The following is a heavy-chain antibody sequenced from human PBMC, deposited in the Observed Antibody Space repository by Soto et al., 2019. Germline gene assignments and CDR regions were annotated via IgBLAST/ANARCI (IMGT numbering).Heavy chain of an antibody. CDR2: INAGNGNT. CDR1: GYTFTSYA. V-gene: IGHV1-3*01. CDR3: ARGRWLLNWFDP. J-gene: IGHJ5*02. D-gene: IGHD3-22*01. Sequence: ASVKVSCKASGYTFTSYAMHWVRQAPGQRLEWMGWINAGNGNTKYSQKFQGRVTITRDTSASTAYMELSSLRSEDTAVYYCARGRWLLNWFDPWGQGTLVTVSS.